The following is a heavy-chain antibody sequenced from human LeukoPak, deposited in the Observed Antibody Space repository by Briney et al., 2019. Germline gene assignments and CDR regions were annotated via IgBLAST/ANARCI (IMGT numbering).Heavy chain of an antibody. D-gene: IGHD3-10*01. Sequence: ASVEVSCKASGYTFTSYYMHWVRQAPGQGLEWMGIINPSGGSTSYAQKFQGRVTMTRGTSTSTVYMELSSLRSEDTAVYYCARGRWYYGSGSYYKLWGQGTLVTVSS. J-gene: IGHJ4*02. CDR3: ARGRWYYGSGSYYKL. CDR2: INPSGGST. CDR1: GYTFTSYY. V-gene: IGHV1-46*01.